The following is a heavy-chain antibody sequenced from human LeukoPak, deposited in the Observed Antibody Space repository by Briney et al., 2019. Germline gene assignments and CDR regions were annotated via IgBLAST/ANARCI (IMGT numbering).Heavy chain of an antibody. CDR2: INGDGRNI. Sequence: GGSLRLSCVASGFTFSSYWMHWVRQDPRKGLVWVSRINGDGRNINYADSVRGRFTVSRDNAKNTLYLQMNTLRVEDTAVYYCAKDRSGSYYKSRWGTGSWGQGTLVTVSS. CDR3: AKDRSGSYYKSRWGTGS. V-gene: IGHV3-74*01. D-gene: IGHD1-26*01. CDR1: GFTFSSYW. J-gene: IGHJ4*02.